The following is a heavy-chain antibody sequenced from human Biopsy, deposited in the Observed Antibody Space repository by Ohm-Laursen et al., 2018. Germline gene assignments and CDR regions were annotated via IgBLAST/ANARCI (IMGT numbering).Heavy chain of an antibody. D-gene: IGHD3-22*01. J-gene: IGHJ6*02. CDR3: VRGVDYYDPYHYYALDV. V-gene: IGHV4-34*01. CDR2: INHSGRT. Sequence: QTLSLTCVVYGESFNGYYWSWIRQTPGKGLEWIGEINHSGRTNYNPSLKSRVTISVDTSKNQFSLKVRSVTAADTAVYYCVRGVDYYDPYHYYALDVWGQGATVTVSS. CDR1: GESFNGYY.